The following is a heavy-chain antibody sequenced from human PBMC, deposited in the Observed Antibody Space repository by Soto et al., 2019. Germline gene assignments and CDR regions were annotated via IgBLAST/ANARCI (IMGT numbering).Heavy chain of an antibody. CDR1: GGSFSGYY. V-gene: IGHV4-34*01. Sequence: PSETLSLTCAVYGGSFSGYYWSWIRQPPGKGLEWIGEINHSGSTNYNPSLKSRVTISVDTSKNQFSLKLSSVTAADTAVYYCARDRGSGSYYKRASFDYYYYMDVWGKGTTVTVSS. CDR3: ARDRGSGSYYKRASFDYYYYMDV. CDR2: INHSGST. D-gene: IGHD3-10*01. J-gene: IGHJ6*03.